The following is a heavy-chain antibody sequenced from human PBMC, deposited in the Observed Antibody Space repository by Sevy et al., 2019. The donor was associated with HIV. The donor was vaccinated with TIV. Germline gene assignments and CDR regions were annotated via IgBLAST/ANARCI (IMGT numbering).Heavy chain of an antibody. CDR2: ISSVSTII. V-gene: IGHV3-21*01. CDR1: GFSFDSYD. D-gene: IGHD3-10*01. CDR3: ARVVGYVSGNYSKYYYDLDV. Sequence: GGSLRLSCTASGFSFDSYDMNWVRQAPGKGLEWVSSISSVSTIIYYGDSVRGRFSISRDNAKKSLYLQMNSLRVEDTAVYYCARVVGYVSGNYSKYYYDLDVWGQGTAVTVSS. J-gene: IGHJ6*02.